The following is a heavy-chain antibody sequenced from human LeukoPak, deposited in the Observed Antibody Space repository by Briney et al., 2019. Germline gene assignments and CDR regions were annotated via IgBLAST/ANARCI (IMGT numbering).Heavy chain of an antibody. J-gene: IGHJ4*02. Sequence: KPGGSLRLSCAASGFTFSSYGMSWVRQAPGKGLEWVSAISGSGERTYYADSVKGRFTISRDNSKNTLYLQMNSLRAEDTAVYYCAKDRGIISDYWGQGILVTVSS. D-gene: IGHD3-10*01. CDR1: GFTFSSYG. V-gene: IGHV3-23*01. CDR2: ISGSGERT. CDR3: AKDRGIISDY.